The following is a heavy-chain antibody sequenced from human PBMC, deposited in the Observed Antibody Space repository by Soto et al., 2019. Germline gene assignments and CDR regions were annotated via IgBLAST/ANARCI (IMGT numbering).Heavy chain of an antibody. CDR3: ARVKYDSSGYSYGMDV. J-gene: IGHJ6*02. CDR2: IYHSGST. V-gene: IGHV4-4*02. CDR1: GGSISSSNW. Sequence: ETLSLTCAVSGGSISSSNWWSWVRQPPGKGLEWIGEIYHSGSTNYNPSLKSRVTISVDKSKNQFSLKLSSVTAADTAVYYCARVKYDSSGYSYGMDVWGQGTTVTVSS. D-gene: IGHD3-22*01.